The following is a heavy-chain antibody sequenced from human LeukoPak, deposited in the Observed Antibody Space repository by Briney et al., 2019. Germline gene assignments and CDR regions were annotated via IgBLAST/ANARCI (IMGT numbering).Heavy chain of an antibody. Sequence: SETLSLTCAVYGGSFSGYYWSWIRQPPGKGLEWIGEINHSGSTNYNPSLESRVTISVDTSKNQFSLKLSPVTAADTAVYYCARSVVRDNFDYWGQGTLVTVSS. J-gene: IGHJ4*02. CDR1: GGSFSGYY. V-gene: IGHV4-34*01. CDR3: ARSVVRDNFDY. CDR2: INHSGST. D-gene: IGHD2-15*01.